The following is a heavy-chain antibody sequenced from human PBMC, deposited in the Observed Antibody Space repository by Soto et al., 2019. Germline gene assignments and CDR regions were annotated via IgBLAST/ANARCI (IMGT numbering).Heavy chain of an antibody. CDR3: ARGGRGLRSASDV. CDR2: ISFNGLRQ. V-gene: IGHV3-30*04. CDR1: GFTFSSFA. J-gene: IGHJ4*01. Sequence: QEILVESGGSVVQSGTSLRLSCAASGFTFSSFAMHWVRQAPGKGLEWVSVISFNGLRQFYADSVRGRVTVSRDNSKNTLYLQLDSPRPDDTAVYSCARGGRGLRSASDVWGRGTEVRVSS. D-gene: IGHD3-16*01.